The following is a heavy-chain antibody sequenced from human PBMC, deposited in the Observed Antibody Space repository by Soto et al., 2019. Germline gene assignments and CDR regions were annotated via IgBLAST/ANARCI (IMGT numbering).Heavy chain of an antibody. CDR2: INLRGGTT. J-gene: IGHJ4*02. Sequence: QVQLVQSGPEVRKPGASVRLSCATSGYNFNQYYIHWVRQAPGQGLEWMGIINLRGGTTEYAHKLRGRVTVTGDTSTRTAYMELSSLRPEDTAVYFCARGPDDSDVPRWDHWGQGTLITVSS. CDR1: GYNFNQYY. CDR3: ARGPDDSDVPRWDH. D-gene: IGHD4-17*01. V-gene: IGHV1-46*02.